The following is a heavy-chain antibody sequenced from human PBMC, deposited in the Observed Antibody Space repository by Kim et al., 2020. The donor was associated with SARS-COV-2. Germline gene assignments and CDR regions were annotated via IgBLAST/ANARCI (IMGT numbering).Heavy chain of an antibody. V-gene: IGHV3-11*04. CDR3: ARGARVVPAAWFDY. D-gene: IGHD2-2*01. Sequence: ADSVKGRFPIATHNAKNSLCLQMNSLRAEDTAVYYCARGARVVPAAWFDYWGQGTLVTVSS. J-gene: IGHJ4*02.